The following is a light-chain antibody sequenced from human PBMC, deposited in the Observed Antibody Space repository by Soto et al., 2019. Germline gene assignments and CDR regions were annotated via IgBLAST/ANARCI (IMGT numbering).Light chain of an antibody. CDR2: DSN. CDR3: GTWDTTLSAGV. CDR1: SSNIGHNY. V-gene: IGLV1-51*01. J-gene: IGLJ2*01. Sequence: QSVLTQPPSVSAAPGQTVTISCSGSSSNIGHNYVSWYQQLQETAPKLLIYDSNKRPSGIPDRFSGSKSGTSATLGITGLQTGDEADYYCGTWDTTLSAGVFGGGTKLTVL.